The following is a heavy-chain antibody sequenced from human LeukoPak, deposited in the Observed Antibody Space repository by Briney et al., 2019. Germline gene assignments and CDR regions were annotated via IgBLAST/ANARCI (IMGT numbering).Heavy chain of an antibody. CDR2: IYTSGST. CDR3: ASRGMVGATIDY. V-gene: IGHV4-61*02. CDR1: GGSISSGSYY. Sequence: SQTLSLTCTVSGGSISSGSYYWSWIRQPAGKGLEWIGRIYTSGSTNYNPSLKSRVTISVDTSKNQFSLKLSSVTAADTAVYYCASRGMVGATIDYWGRGTLVTVSS. D-gene: IGHD1-26*01. J-gene: IGHJ4*02.